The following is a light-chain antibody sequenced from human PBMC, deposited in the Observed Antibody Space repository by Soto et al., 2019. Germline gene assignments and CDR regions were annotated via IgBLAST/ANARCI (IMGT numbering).Light chain of an antibody. CDR1: QNINID. J-gene: IGKJ2*01. CDR3: QQYSEWPPLYT. V-gene: IGKV3-15*01. Sequence: EVLMTQSPSTLSLSPGDGAIRSCSSSQNINIDLAWYQQKPGQPPRLLISGASARAAGVPARFSGSGSGTEFSLTISSLQSEDFAVYYCQQYSEWPPLYTFGKGTKVDIK. CDR2: GAS.